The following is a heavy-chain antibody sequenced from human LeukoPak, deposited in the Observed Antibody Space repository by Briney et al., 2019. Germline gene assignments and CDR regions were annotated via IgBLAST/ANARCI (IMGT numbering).Heavy chain of an antibody. Sequence: GGSLRLSCAASGFTFSSYAMSWVRQAPGKGLEWVSVIRGSGGSTYCADSVKGRFTISRDNSKNTLYLQMNSLRAEDTAVYYCAKAAAYYYGSGSYPEYWGQGTLVTDSS. D-gene: IGHD3-10*01. V-gene: IGHV3-23*01. CDR2: IRGSGGST. J-gene: IGHJ4*02. CDR3: AKAAAYYYGSGSYPEY. CDR1: GFTFSSYA.